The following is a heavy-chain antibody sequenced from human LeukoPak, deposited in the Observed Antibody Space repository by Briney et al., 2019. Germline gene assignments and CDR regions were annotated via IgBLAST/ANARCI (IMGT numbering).Heavy chain of an antibody. J-gene: IGHJ5*02. CDR2: INPNSGGT. CDR3: ARPPYSYAANWFDP. CDR1: GYTFTGSY. D-gene: IGHD5-18*01. V-gene: IGHV1-2*02. Sequence: ASVKVSCKASGYTFTGSYMHWVRQAPGQGLEWMGWINPNSGGTNYAQKFQGRVTMTRDTSISTAYMELSRLRSDDTAVYYCARPPYSYAANWFDPWGQGTLVTVSS.